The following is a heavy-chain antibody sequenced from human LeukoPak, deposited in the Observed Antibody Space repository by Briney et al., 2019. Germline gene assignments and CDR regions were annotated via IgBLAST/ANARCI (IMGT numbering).Heavy chain of an antibody. V-gene: IGHV3-64*02. CDR2: ISSNGGST. CDR1: GFTFSSYA. CDR3: ARGSSGWYKDAFDI. D-gene: IGHD6-19*01. J-gene: IGHJ3*02. Sequence: PGGSVRLSCAASGFTFSSYAMHWVRQAPGKGLEYVSAISSNGGSTYYADSVKGRFTISRDNSKNTLYLQMGSLRAEDMAVYYCARGSSGWYKDAFDIWGQGTMVTVSS.